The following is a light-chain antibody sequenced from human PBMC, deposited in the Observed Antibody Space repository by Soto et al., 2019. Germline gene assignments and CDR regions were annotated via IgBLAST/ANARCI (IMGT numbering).Light chain of an antibody. J-gene: IGKJ2*01. V-gene: IGKV4-1*01. Sequence: DVVMTQSPDSLTVSLGERATINCKSSQSLLYNSNNKNYVAWYQQKPGQPPNLLIYWASTRESGVPDRFTGSGSGTDFTLTISSLHAEDVAVYYCQQYYSSPHTFGQGTKLEI. CDR1: QSLLYNSNNKNY. CDR3: QQYYSSPHT. CDR2: WAS.